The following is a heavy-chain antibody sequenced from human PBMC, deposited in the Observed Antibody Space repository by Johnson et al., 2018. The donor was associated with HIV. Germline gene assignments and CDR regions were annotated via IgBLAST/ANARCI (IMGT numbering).Heavy chain of an antibody. D-gene: IGHD6-13*01. Sequence: VQLVESGGGLVQPGGSLRLSCAASGFTFSSYAMSWVRQAPGKGLEWVANIKQDGSEKYYVDSVKGRFTISRDNSKNTLYLQMNRLRAEDTAVYYCAKDLYSSSWTNDAFDIWDQGTMVTVSS. CDR2: IKQDGSEK. J-gene: IGHJ3*02. V-gene: IGHV3-7*01. CDR3: AKDLYSSSWTNDAFDI. CDR1: GFTFSSYA.